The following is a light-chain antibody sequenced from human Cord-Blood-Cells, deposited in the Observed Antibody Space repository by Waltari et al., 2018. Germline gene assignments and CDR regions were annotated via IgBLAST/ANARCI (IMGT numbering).Light chain of an antibody. Sequence: QSALTQPASVSGSPGQSITISCTGPSSDVGRYKLVSWYQQHPGKAPKLMIYEVSKRPSGVSNRFSGSKSGNTASLTISGLQAEDEADYYCCSYAGSSTWVFGGGTKLTVL. V-gene: IGLV2-23*02. CDR2: EVS. CDR3: CSYAGSSTWV. J-gene: IGLJ3*02. CDR1: SSDVGRYKL.